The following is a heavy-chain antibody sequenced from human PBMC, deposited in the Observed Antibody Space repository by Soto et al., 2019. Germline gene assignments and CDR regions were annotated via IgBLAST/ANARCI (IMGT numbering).Heavy chain of an antibody. J-gene: IGHJ4*02. CDR1: GFTFSSFA. V-gene: IGHV3-30-3*01. D-gene: IGHD2-15*01. CDR2: ISYDGSKK. CDR3: VRDLCSGGDCYSGH. Sequence: QVQLVESGGGVVQPGTTLRLSCAASGFTFSSFAMHWVRQAPGKGLEWVAVISYDGSKKYYADSVKGRFTISRDNSKSTLWLQMNSLRSEDTAIYYCVRDLCSGGDCYSGHWGQGTLVSVSS.